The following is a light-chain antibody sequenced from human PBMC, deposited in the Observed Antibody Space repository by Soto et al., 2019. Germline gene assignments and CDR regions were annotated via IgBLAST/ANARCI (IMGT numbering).Light chain of an antibody. CDR3: QQYNNWPPKP. CDR2: GAS. J-gene: IGKJ5*01. CDR1: QSVSSN. Sequence: EIVMTQSPATLSVSPGERATLSCRASQSVSSNVAWYQQKPGQAPRLLIYGASTRATGIPARFSGSGSGTEFTLTISSLQSEAFAVYYCQQYNNWPPKPFGQGTRLEIK. V-gene: IGKV3-15*01.